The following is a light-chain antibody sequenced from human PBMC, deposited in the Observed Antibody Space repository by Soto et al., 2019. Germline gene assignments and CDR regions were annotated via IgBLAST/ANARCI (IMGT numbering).Light chain of an antibody. CDR2: GAS. CDR1: QSVSSSY. Sequence: EIALTPSPGTLSLSPGERATLSCRASQSVSSSYLAWYQQKPGQAPRLLIYGASSRATGIPDRFSGSGSGTDFTLTISRLEPEDFAVYYCQQRSNWPQITFGQGTRLE. J-gene: IGKJ5*01. V-gene: IGKV3D-20*02. CDR3: QQRSNWPQIT.